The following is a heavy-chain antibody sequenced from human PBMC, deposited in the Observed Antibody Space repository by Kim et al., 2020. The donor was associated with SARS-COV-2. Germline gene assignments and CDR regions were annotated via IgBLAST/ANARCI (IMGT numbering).Heavy chain of an antibody. V-gene: IGHV3-33*03. J-gene: IGHJ4*02. CDR3: AKESMVAIDY. D-gene: IGHD5-12*01. CDR2: SHK. Sequence: SHKYYADSVKGRFTISRDKSKNTLYLQMNSLRAEDTAVYYCAKESMVAIDYWGQGTLVTVSS.